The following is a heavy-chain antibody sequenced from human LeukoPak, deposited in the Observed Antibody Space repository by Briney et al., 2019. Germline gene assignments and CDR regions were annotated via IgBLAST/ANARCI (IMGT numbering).Heavy chain of an antibody. Sequence: GRSLRLSCAASGFTFSGFAMHWVRQAPDKGLEWVAVISYDGSNKYYADSVKGRFTISRDNSKNTVFLQMNSLRPEDTAVYYCARGGGPDTAMNLDYWGQGTLVTVSS. CDR3: ARGGGPDTAMNLDY. V-gene: IGHV3-30*04. D-gene: IGHD5-18*01. CDR1: GFTFSGFA. J-gene: IGHJ4*02. CDR2: ISYDGSNK.